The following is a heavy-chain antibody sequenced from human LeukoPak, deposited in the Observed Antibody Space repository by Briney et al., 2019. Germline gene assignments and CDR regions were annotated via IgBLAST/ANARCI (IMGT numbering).Heavy chain of an antibody. J-gene: IGHJ4*02. V-gene: IGHV3-21*01. CDR3: ARVLSPYSSSHGY. Sequence: GGSLRLSCAASGFTFSSYSMNWVRQAPGRGLEWVSSISSSSSYIYYADSVKGRSTISRDNAKNSLYLQMNRLRAEDTAVYYCARVLSPYSSSHGYWGQGTLVTVSS. D-gene: IGHD6-6*01. CDR1: GFTFSSYS. CDR2: ISSSSSYI.